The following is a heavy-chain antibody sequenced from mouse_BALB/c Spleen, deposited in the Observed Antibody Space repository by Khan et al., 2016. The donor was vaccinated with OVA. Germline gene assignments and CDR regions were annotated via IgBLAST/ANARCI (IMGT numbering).Heavy chain of an antibody. CDR1: GFTFSTYG. CDR2: VSTGGGYT. V-gene: IGHV5-6*01. Sequence: VQLKESGGDLVKPGGSLKLSCAASGFTFSTYGISWVRQTPDKRLEWVATVSTGGGYTYYPDSVKGRFTISRDNAKNTLYLQMSGLKSEDTAMFYCTRLAYYYDSGGFAYWGQGTLVTVSA. CDR3: TRLAYYYDSGGFAY. D-gene: IGHD1-1*01. J-gene: IGHJ3*01.